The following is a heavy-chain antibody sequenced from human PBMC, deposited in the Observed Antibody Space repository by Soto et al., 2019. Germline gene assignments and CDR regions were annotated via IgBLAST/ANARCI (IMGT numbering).Heavy chain of an antibody. CDR2: IYHSGTI. D-gene: IGHD6-6*01. V-gene: IGHV4-30-2*01. J-gene: IGHJ4*02. CDR3: ARSFGSSPTAFDY. CDR1: GGSISSGDYS. Sequence: PSETLSLTCAVSGGSISSGDYSWSWIRQPPGKGLEWIGYIYHSGTIYYNPSLQSRVTISVDRSRNQFSLRLSSVTAADTAVYYCARSFGSSPTAFDYWGQGTLVTVSS.